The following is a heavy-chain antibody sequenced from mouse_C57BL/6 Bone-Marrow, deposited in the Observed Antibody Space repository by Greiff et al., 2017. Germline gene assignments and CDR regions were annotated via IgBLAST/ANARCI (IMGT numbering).Heavy chain of an antibody. J-gene: IGHJ1*03. CDR3: ARRHYYGSSYGYFDV. D-gene: IGHD1-1*01. V-gene: IGHV1-54*01. CDR2: INPGSGGT. Sequence: QVQLQQSGAELVRPGTSVKVSCKASGYAFTNYLIEWVKQRPGQGLEWIGVINPGSGGTNYNEKFKGKATLTADKSSSTAYMQLSSLTSEDSAVYFCARRHYYGSSYGYFDVWGTGTTVTVSS. CDR1: GYAFTNYL.